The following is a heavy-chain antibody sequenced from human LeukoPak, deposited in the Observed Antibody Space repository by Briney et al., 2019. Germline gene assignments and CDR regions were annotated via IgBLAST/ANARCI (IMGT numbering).Heavy chain of an antibody. Sequence: AGGSLRLSCAGSGFKFDKAWMSWVRQAPGKGLEWVSAISGSGGSTYYADSVKGRFTISRDNSKNTLYLQMNSLRAEDTAVYYCAKVTLYYSIFDYWGQGTLVTVSS. CDR3: AKVTLYYSIFDY. CDR1: GFKFDKAW. CDR2: ISGSGGST. V-gene: IGHV3-23*01. D-gene: IGHD3-22*01. J-gene: IGHJ4*02.